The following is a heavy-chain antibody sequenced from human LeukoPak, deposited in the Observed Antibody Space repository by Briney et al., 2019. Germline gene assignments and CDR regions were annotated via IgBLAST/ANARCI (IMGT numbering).Heavy chain of an antibody. V-gene: IGHV3-15*01. Sequence: GGSLRLSCAASGFIFSNAWMNWVRQAPGKGLEWVGRIKSKTEGGKTDYAAPVKGRPTISRDDSQNTVDLQISSLTAEDTAMYFCTTTYIVASTRKFGDYWGQGTLVVVSS. D-gene: IGHD5-12*01. CDR3: TTTYIVASTRKFGDY. CDR1: GFIFSNAW. J-gene: IGHJ4*02. CDR2: IKSKTEGGKT.